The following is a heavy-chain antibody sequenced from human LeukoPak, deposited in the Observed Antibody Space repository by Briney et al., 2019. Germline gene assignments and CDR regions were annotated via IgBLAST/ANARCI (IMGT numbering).Heavy chain of an antibody. CDR1: GYTFTGYY. CDR3: ARLPDILTAFDI. V-gene: IGHV1-2*02. D-gene: IGHD3-9*01. Sequence: ASVKVSCKASGYTFTGYYMHWVRQAPGQGLEWVGWINPNSGVTNYAQKFQGRVTMTRDTSISTAYMELSRLRSDDTAVYYCARLPDILTAFDIWGQGTMVTVSS. CDR2: INPNSGVT. J-gene: IGHJ3*02.